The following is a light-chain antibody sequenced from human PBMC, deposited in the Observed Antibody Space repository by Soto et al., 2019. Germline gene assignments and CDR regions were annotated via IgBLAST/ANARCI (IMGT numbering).Light chain of an antibody. J-gene: IGKJ3*01. Sequence: DIQMTQSPSSLSASVGDRVTIACRASQNITNYLNWYQQRAGKAPKLLIYVASTLHSGVPSRFSGSGFATYFSLTISSLQPEDSATYFCQQSFGIPVTFGPGTKVDVQ. V-gene: IGKV1-39*01. CDR2: VAS. CDR3: QQSFGIPVT. CDR1: QNITNY.